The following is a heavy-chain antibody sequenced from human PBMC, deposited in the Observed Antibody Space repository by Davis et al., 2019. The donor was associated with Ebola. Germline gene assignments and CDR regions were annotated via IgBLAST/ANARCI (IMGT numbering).Heavy chain of an antibody. D-gene: IGHD3-10*01. V-gene: IGHV3-7*01. CDR2: IRQAGNSA. J-gene: IGHJ5*01. CDR1: GFTFTTYW. Sequence: GESLKISCAASGFTFTTYWMSWVRQAPGKGLEWVANIRQAGNSAHYVDSVEGRFTISRDNAKNSLSLQMNSLRAEDTAVYYCVRDLGFYRLDSWGQGTLVTVSS. CDR3: VRDLGFYRLDS.